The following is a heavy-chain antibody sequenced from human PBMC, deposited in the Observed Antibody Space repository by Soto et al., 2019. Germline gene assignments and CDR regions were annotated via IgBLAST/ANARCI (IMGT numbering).Heavy chain of an antibody. CDR1: GGTFSSYA. D-gene: IGHD3-3*02. V-gene: IGHV1-69*05. CDR2: IIPIFGTA. CDR3: ARDTETLGPRANDALDI. Sequence: SVKVSCKASGGTFSSYAISWVRQAPGQGLEWMGGIIPIFGTANYAQNFQGRVSITRDTSASTVYMELTGLTSEDTAVYYCARDTETLGPRANDALDIWGQGTMVTVSS. J-gene: IGHJ3*02.